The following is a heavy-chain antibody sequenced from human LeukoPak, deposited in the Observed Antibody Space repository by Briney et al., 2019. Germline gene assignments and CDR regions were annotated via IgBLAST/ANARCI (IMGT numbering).Heavy chain of an antibody. D-gene: IGHD3-22*01. J-gene: IGHJ3*02. CDR3: ATSYYYDSSGYYSPTQRNLDEAFDI. Sequence: ASVKVSCKASGYTFTDYYIHWVRQAPGQGLEWMGWINPNSGGTNYAQKFQGRVTMTRDTSISTAYMELSRLRSDDTAVYYCATSYYYDSSGYYSPTQRNLDEAFDIWGQGTMVNVSS. CDR2: INPNSGGT. V-gene: IGHV1-2*02. CDR1: GYTFTDYY.